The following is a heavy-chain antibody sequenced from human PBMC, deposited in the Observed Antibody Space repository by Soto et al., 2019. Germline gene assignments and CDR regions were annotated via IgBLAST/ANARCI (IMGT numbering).Heavy chain of an antibody. V-gene: IGHV3-30*18. Sequence: QGQVVESGGGVVQPGTSLRLSCEASGFIFSRYGMHWVRQAPGKGLEWVAVISYDGSNKYYAESVKGRFIISRDKSENTLYLQMNSLRAEDTAVYYCAKDLGSGKPYYYYAMDVWGQGTTVTVSS. CDR3: AKDLGSGKPYYYYAMDV. J-gene: IGHJ6*02. D-gene: IGHD3-10*01. CDR2: ISYDGSNK. CDR1: GFIFSRYG.